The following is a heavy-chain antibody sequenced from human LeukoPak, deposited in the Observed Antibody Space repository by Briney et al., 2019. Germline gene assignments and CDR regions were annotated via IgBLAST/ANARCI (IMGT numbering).Heavy chain of an antibody. J-gene: IGHJ4*02. V-gene: IGHV3-74*01. CDR2: IMTDGSGT. Sequence: GGSLRLSCAASGFTFSDYWIHWVRPVPGKGLVWVSHIMTDGSGTSYADSVKGRFTISRDNAKNTVYLQMNGLRAEDTAVYYCARVGTSGYKYWGQGTLVTVSS. CDR3: ARVGTSGYKY. CDR1: GFTFSDYW. D-gene: IGHD3-22*01.